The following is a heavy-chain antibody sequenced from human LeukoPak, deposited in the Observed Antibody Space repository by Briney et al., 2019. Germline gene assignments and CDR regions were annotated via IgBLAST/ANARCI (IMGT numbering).Heavy chain of an antibody. J-gene: IGHJ3*02. V-gene: IGHV4-39*01. CDR1: GGSISSSSYS. D-gene: IGHD3-3*01. Sequence: SETLSLTCTVSGGSISSSSYSWGWIRQPPGKGLEWIGRIYYSGSTYYNPSLKSRVTISVDTSKNQFSLKLSSVTAADTAVYYCARADVLRFLEWLTDAFDIWGQGTMVTVSS. CDR2: IYYSGST. CDR3: ARADVLRFLEWLTDAFDI.